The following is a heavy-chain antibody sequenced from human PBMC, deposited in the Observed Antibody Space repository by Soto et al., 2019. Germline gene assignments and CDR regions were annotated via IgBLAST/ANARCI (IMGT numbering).Heavy chain of an antibody. CDR3: ARVGSGYYDSSGYYEILFDY. D-gene: IGHD3-22*01. V-gene: IGHV1-18*04. CDR2: ISAYNGNT. J-gene: IGHJ4*02. Sequence: QVQLVQSGAEVKKPGASVKVSCKASGYTFTSYGISWVRQAPGQGLEWMGWISAYNGNTNYAQKLQGRVTMTTDTSTSTAYMELRSLRSDDTAVYYCARVGSGYYDSSGYYEILFDYWGQGTLVTVSS. CDR1: GYTFTSYG.